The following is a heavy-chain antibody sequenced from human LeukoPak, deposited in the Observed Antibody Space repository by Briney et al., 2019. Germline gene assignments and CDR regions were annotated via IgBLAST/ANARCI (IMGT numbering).Heavy chain of an antibody. J-gene: IGHJ4*02. D-gene: IGHD3-9*01. V-gene: IGHV3-23*01. Sequence: GGSLRLSCAASGFTFTSYAMSWVRQAPGMGLEWVSGISGGGGSTYYADSVKGRFSISRDNSKNNLYLQMNSLRAEDTAVYYCAKASHYDILTGRHSARLWYFDYWGQGTLVTVSS. CDR2: ISGGGGST. CDR3: AKASHYDILTGRHSARLWYFDY. CDR1: GFTFTSYA.